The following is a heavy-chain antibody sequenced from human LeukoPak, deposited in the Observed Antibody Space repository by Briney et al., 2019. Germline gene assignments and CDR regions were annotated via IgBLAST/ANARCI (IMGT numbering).Heavy chain of an antibody. J-gene: IGHJ4*02. D-gene: IGHD3-3*01. V-gene: IGHV3-30*18. Sequence: GGSLRLSCSASGFTFSSYGMHWVRQAPGKGLEWVAVISYDGSNKYYADSVKGRFTISRDNAKNTLYLQMNSLRSEDTAVYYCSKGDRNYDIWSGYYGHWGQGTLVTVSS. CDR2: ISYDGSNK. CDR1: GFTFSSYG. CDR3: SKGDRNYDIWSGYYGH.